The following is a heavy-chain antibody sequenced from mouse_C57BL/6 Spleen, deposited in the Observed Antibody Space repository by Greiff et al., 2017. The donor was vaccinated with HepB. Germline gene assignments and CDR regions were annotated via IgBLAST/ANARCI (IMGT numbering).Heavy chain of an antibody. Sequence: QVQLKESGAELVKPGDSVKISCKASGYAFSSYWMNWVKQRPGKGLEWIGQIYPGDGDTNYNGKFKGKATLTADKSSSTAYMQLSSLTSEDSAVYFCARTAQATFDYWGQGTTLTVSS. CDR1: GYAFSSYW. D-gene: IGHD3-2*02. V-gene: IGHV1-80*01. CDR3: ARTAQATFDY. CDR2: IYPGDGDT. J-gene: IGHJ2*01.